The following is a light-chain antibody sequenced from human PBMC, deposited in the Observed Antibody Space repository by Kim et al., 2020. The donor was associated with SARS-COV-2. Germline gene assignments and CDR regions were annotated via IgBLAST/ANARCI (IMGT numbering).Light chain of an antibody. V-gene: IGLV1-44*01. J-gene: IGLJ3*02. Sequence: HTVPIASTASSANNGSNTSNWYHQLPGTAPNLLVDSNDRRPSGGSDRVSCSKSGASASLATSGLQSEDDADYYCSTWDDSLDVWMFGGGTKVTVL. CDR2: SND. CDR3: STWDDSLDVWM. CDR1: SANNGSNT.